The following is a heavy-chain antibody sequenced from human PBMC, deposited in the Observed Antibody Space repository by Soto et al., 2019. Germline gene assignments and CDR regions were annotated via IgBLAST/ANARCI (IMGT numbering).Heavy chain of an antibody. V-gene: IGHV4-4*07. J-gene: IGHJ5*02. CDR2: VYATGAT. Sequence: SETLSLTCNVSGGSISKFYWAWIRKTAGNGLEWMGRVYATGATDYNPSLRSRVAMSVDISKKTFSLRLRSVTGADSGVYYCVRDGSKSLRDWFDPWGQGILVTVSS. CDR3: VRDGSKSLRDWFDP. CDR1: GGSISKFY.